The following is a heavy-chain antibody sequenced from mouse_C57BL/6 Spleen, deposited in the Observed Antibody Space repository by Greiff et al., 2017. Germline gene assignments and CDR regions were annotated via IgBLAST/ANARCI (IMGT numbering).Heavy chain of an antibody. Sequence: VNLVESGAELVKPGASVKMSCKASGYTFTTYPIEWMKQNHGKSLEWIGNFHPYNDDTKYNEKFKGKATLTVEKSSSTVYLELSRLTSDDSAVYYCARTSSSLYYAMDYWGQGTSVTVSS. D-gene: IGHD6-1*01. CDR3: ARTSSSLYYAMDY. CDR2: FHPYNDDT. CDR1: GYTFTTYP. V-gene: IGHV1-47*01. J-gene: IGHJ4*01.